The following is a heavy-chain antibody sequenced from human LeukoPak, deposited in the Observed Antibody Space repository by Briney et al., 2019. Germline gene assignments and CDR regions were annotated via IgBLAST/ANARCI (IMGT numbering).Heavy chain of an antibody. D-gene: IGHD3-22*01. V-gene: IGHV3-23*01. CDR2: ISGRDSTT. Sequence: GGSLRLSCAASGFTFSSYAMSWVRQAPGKGLEWVSAISGRDSTTYYADSVKGRFTISRDKSKNTLYLQMNSLRAEDTAVYYCARDEGSSGFNWFDPWGQGTLVTVSS. CDR3: ARDEGSSGFNWFDP. J-gene: IGHJ5*02. CDR1: GFTFSSYA.